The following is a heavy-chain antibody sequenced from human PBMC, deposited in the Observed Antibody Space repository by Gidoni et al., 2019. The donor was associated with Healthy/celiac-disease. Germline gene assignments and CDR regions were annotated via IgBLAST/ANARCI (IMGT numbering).Heavy chain of an antibody. CDR3: TRGYGDYPPTLFDY. J-gene: IGHJ4*02. V-gene: IGHV3-49*03. CDR2: IRSKAYGGTT. D-gene: IGHD4-17*01. CDR1: GFTFGAYA. Sequence: EVPLLDSGGGLVQPGRSLRLSCTASGFTFGAYAMSWFSQAPGKGLEWVGFIRSKAYGGTTEYAASVKGRFTISRDDSKSIAYLQMNSLKTEDTAVYYCTRGYGDYPPTLFDYWGQGTLVTVSS.